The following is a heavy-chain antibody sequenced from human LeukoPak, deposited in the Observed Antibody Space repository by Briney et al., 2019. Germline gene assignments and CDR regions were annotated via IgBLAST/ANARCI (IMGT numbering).Heavy chain of an antibody. V-gene: IGHV1-2*02. J-gene: IGHJ5*02. Sequence: ASVKVSCKASGYTFTGYYMHWVRQAPGQGLEWMGWINPNSGGTNYAQKFQGRVTMTRDTSISTAYMELSRLRSDDTAVYYCATKIQLWNNWFDPWGQGTLVTVSS. CDR2: INPNSGGT. CDR1: GYTFTGYY. CDR3: ATKIQLWNNWFDP. D-gene: IGHD5-18*01.